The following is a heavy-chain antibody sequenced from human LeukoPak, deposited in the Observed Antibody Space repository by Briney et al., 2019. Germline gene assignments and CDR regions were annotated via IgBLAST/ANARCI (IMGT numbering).Heavy chain of an antibody. D-gene: IGHD6-13*01. Sequence: GGSLRLSCAASGFTFSSYSMNWVRQAPGKGLEWVSSISSSSSYIYYADSVKGRFTISRDNAKNSLYLQMNSLRAGDTAVYYCARAMGYSSSWNDYWGQGTLVTVSS. CDR3: ARAMGYSSSWNDY. V-gene: IGHV3-21*01. J-gene: IGHJ4*02. CDR1: GFTFSSYS. CDR2: ISSSSSYI.